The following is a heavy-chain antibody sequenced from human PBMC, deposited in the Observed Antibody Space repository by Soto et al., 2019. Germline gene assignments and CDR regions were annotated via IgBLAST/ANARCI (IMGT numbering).Heavy chain of an antibody. CDR2: IKQDGSEK. CDR1: GFTFSSYW. D-gene: IGHD2-2*01. V-gene: IGHV3-7*01. CDR3: ARDRRSSVNRAYYYYMDV. J-gene: IGHJ6*03. Sequence: GSLSLSCAASGFTFSSYWMSWVRQAPGKGLEWVANIKQDGSEKYYVDSVKGRFTISRDNAKNSLYLQMNSLRAEDTAVYYCARDRRSSVNRAYYYYMDVWGKGTTVTVSS.